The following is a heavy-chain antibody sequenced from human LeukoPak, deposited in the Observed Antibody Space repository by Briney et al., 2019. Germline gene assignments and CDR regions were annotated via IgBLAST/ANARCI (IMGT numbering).Heavy chain of an antibody. J-gene: IGHJ4*02. CDR3: ASGSYYEVASYYFDY. CDR2: ITASGTAM. V-gene: IGHV3-48*02. Sequence: GGSLRLSCAASGFTFSSYSMNWVRQAPGKGLEWVSHITASGTAMFYADSVKGRFTISRDNAKNSLYLQMNSLRDEDTAVYYCASGSYYEVASYYFDYWGQGTPVTVSS. D-gene: IGHD1-26*01. CDR1: GFTFSSYS.